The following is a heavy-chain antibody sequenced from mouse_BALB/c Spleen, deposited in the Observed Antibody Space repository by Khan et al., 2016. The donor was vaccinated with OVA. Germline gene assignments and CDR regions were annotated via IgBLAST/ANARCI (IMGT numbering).Heavy chain of an antibody. J-gene: IGHJ3*01. V-gene: IGHV1-77*01. CDR1: GYSFTDYI. CDR2: IYPGSGSI. CDR3: ARRYYGSSYPGFVY. Sequence: QVQLQQSGPELVKPGASVKMSCKASGYSFTDYIISWVKRRTGQGLQWIGEIYPGSGSIYSNEKFKGKATLTADKSSNTAYMQLSSLTSEDAAVYFCARRYYGSSYPGFVYWGQGTLVTVSA. D-gene: IGHD1-1*01.